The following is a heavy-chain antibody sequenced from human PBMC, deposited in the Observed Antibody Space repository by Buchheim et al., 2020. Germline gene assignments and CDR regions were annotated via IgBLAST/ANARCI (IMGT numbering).Heavy chain of an antibody. Sequence: QVQLVESGGGVVQPGRSLRLSCAASGFTFSSYGMHWVRQAPGKGLEWVAVISYDGSNKYYADSVKGRFTISRDNSKTTLYLQMNSLRAEDTAVYYCAKGDDSSGQPLDYWGQGTL. V-gene: IGHV3-30*18. CDR2: ISYDGSNK. J-gene: IGHJ4*02. D-gene: IGHD3-22*01. CDR3: AKGDDSSGQPLDY. CDR1: GFTFSSYG.